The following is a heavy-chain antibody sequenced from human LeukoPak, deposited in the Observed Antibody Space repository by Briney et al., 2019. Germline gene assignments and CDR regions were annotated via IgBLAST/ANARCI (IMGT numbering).Heavy chain of an antibody. Sequence: GGSLRLSCVASGFTFDDYAMHWVRQTPGKGLDWVSGIGWNSGAIGYADSVKGRFIISRDNARNSLYLQMNSLRAEDTALYYCAKAHSYDSSGYQDYWGQGTLVTVSS. V-gene: IGHV3-9*01. CDR3: AKAHSYDSSGYQDY. D-gene: IGHD3-22*01. CDR1: GFTFDDYA. CDR2: IGWNSGAI. J-gene: IGHJ4*02.